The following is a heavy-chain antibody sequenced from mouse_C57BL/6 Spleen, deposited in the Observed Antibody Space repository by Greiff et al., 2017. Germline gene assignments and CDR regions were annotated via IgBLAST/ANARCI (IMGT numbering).Heavy chain of an antibody. CDR2: INPSSGYT. V-gene: IGHV1-55*01. CDR3: ARSESHAMDY. J-gene: IGHJ4*01. CDR1: GYTFTSYW. Sequence: QVQLQQPGAELVKPGASVKMSCKASGYTFTSYWITWVKQRPGQGYWIGYINPSSGYTKYNQKFKDKATLTADKSSSTAYMQLSSLTSEDSAVYYCARSESHAMDYWGQGTSVTVSS.